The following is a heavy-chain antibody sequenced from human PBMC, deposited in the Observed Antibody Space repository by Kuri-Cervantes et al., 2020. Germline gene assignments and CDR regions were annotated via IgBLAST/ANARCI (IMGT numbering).Heavy chain of an antibody. CDR3: ARNPPAVDP. CDR2: IHHRGNT. V-gene: IGHV4-59*08. J-gene: IGHJ5*02. Sequence: SETLSLTCTVSGGSISTYYWSWIRQPPGKGLEWIGYIHHRGNTNYNPSLKSRVTISVDTSKNQFSLKLNSVTAADTAVYYCARNPPAVDPWGQGTLVTVSS. D-gene: IGHD1-14*01. CDR1: GGSISTYY.